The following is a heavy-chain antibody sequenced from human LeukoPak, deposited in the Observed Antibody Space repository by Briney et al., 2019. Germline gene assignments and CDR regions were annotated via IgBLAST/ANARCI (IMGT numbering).Heavy chain of an antibody. V-gene: IGHV3-64*01. CDR3: ARTVAPYYYYTEV. D-gene: IGHD2-15*01. Sequence: GGSLGLLCAASGFTHSSFAMLWVPQAPGKALEYVLAITSNGTTTNYANSVEARFTISRDNSRNTLYLQMGSLRAEDMAVYYCARTVAPYYYYTEVWGKGTTVTVS. CDR2: ITSNGTTT. J-gene: IGHJ6*03. CDR1: GFTHSSFA.